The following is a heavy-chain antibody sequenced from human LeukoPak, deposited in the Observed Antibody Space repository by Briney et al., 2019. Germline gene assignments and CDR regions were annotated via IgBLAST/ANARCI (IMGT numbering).Heavy chain of an antibody. Sequence: GGSLRLSCAASGFTFDDYGMSWVRQAPGKGLEWVSGINWNGGSTGYADSVKGRFTISRDNAKNSLYLQMNSLRAEDTAVYYCARDLTRIVGARRWFDPWGQGTLVTVSS. CDR2: INWNGGST. CDR3: ARDLTRIVGARRWFDP. CDR1: GFTFDDYG. J-gene: IGHJ5*02. V-gene: IGHV3-20*04. D-gene: IGHD1-26*01.